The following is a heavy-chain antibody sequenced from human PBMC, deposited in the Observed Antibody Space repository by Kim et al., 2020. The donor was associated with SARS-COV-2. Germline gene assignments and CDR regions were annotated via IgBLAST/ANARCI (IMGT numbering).Heavy chain of an antibody. J-gene: IGHJ4*02. V-gene: IGHV3-11*03. CDR1: GFTFSDYY. CDR2: ISSSSSYT. CDR3: ASIRGDYLLGY. Sequence: GGSLRLSCAASGFTFSDYYMSWIRQAPGKGLEWVSYISSSSSYTNYADSVKGRFTISRDNAKNSLYLQMNSLRAEDTAVYYCASIRGDYLLGYWGQGTLVTVSS. D-gene: IGHD4-17*01.